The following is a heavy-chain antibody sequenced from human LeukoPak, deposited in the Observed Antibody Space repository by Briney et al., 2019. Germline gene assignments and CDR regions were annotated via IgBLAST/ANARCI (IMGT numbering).Heavy chain of an antibody. D-gene: IGHD3-22*01. V-gene: IGHV1-46*01. Sequence: ASVKVSCKASGYTFTSYFFHWVRQAPGQGLEWMGIINPSGGSTSYAQKFQGRVTMTRDMSTSTVYMELSSLRPEDTAVYYCARGDSSGYYFDYWGQGTLVTVSS. CDR1: GYTFTSYF. J-gene: IGHJ4*02. CDR2: INPSGGST. CDR3: ARGDSSGYYFDY.